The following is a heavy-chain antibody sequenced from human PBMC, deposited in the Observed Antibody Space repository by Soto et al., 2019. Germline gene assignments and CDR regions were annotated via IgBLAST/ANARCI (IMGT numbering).Heavy chain of an antibody. J-gene: IGHJ4*02. V-gene: IGHV4-34*01. Sequence: QVQLQQWGAGLLKPSETLSLTCAVYGGSFSGSYWSWIRQPPGKGLEWIGEINHSGSTNYNPSLKIRVTISGDTAKNQFSLELSSVTAADTAVYYCARSGGYVDTYFDYWGQGTLVTVSS. CDR1: GGSFSGSY. CDR3: ARSGGYVDTYFDY. CDR2: INHSGST. D-gene: IGHD1-26*01.